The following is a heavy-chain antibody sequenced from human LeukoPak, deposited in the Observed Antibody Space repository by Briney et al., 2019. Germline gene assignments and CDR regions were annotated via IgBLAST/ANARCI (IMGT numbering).Heavy chain of an antibody. J-gene: IGHJ4*02. CDR2: IYYSGST. CDR1: GDSISSYY. CDR3: ARDNSVAGTID. V-gene: IGHV4-59*01. D-gene: IGHD6-19*01. Sequence: SETLSLTCTVSGDSISSYYWSWIRQPPGKGLEWIGYIYYSGSTNYNPSLKSRVTISVDTSKNQFSLKLSSVTAADTAVYYCARDNSVAGTIDWGQGTLVTVSS.